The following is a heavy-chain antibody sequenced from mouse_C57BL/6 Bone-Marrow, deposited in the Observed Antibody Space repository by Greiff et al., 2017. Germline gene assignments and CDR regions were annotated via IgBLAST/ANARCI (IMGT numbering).Heavy chain of an antibody. J-gene: IGHJ2*01. V-gene: IGHV1-66*01. CDR1: GYSFTRYY. CDR2: IYPGSGNT. Sequence: VKLVESGPELVKPGASVKISCKASGYSFTRYYIHWVKQRPGQGLAWIGWIYPGSGNTKYNEKFKGKATLTADTSSSTAYMQLSSLTSEDSAVYYCARYDYVDYWGKGTTLTVSS. D-gene: IGHD2-4*01. CDR3: ARYDYVDY.